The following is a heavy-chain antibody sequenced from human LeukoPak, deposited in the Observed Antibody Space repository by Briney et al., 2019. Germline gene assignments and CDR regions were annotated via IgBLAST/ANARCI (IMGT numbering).Heavy chain of an antibody. CDR2: INYSGKTI. V-gene: IGHV3-48*03. Sequence: GGSLRLSCAAPEFTLSNYEVNWVRQAPGKGLEWVSYINYSGKTIYYADSVKGRFTISRDNHKNSVYLQMNSLRAEDTAIYYCAREDYDILTSSHQFYYYAMDVWGKGTTVTVSS. J-gene: IGHJ6*04. CDR1: EFTLSNYE. CDR3: AREDYDILTSSHQFYYYAMDV. D-gene: IGHD3-9*01.